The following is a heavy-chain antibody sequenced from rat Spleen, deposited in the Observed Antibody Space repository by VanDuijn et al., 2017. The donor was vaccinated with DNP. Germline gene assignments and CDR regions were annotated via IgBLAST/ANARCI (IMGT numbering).Heavy chain of an antibody. D-gene: IGHD1-1*01. J-gene: IGHJ4*01. CDR1: GFTFSDYN. V-gene: IGHV5-7*01. CDR2: IRYDGSNT. CDR3: AKDRTFYSMDA. Sequence: EVRLVESGGDFVQPGRSLKLSCAASGFTFSDYNMAWVRRAPKRGLEWVATIRYDGSNTYYRDSVKGRFTISRDNAENTVYLQMNSLRSEDTATYYCAKDRTFYSMDAWGQGTSVIVSS.